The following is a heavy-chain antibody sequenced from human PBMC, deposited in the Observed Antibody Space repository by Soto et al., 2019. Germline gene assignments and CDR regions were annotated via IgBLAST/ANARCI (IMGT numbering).Heavy chain of an antibody. CDR3: ARSIVVVNAIDY. CDR1: WYTLTSHA. D-gene: IGHD2-21*01. Sequence: GGSVKVSCKASWYTLTSHAMHWVRQAPGQRLEWMGWINAGNGNTKYSQKFQGRVTITRDTSASTAYMELSSLRSEDTAVYYCARSIVVVNAIDYWGQGTLVTVSS. J-gene: IGHJ4*02. CDR2: INAGNGNT. V-gene: IGHV1-3*01.